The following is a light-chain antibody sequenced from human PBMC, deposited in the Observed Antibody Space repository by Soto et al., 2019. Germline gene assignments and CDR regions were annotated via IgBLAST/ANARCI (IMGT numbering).Light chain of an antibody. CDR2: AAS. V-gene: IGKV1-39*01. Sequence: DIQMTQSPSSLSASVGDRVTITCRASQTISTYLNWYQQNPGKAPKLLIYAASNLQNVVPSRFSCSVSGTDFTLTISSLQPEEFATYYCQKSFSIPYTFGQGTKLEIK. J-gene: IGKJ2*01. CDR3: QKSFSIPYT. CDR1: QTISTY.